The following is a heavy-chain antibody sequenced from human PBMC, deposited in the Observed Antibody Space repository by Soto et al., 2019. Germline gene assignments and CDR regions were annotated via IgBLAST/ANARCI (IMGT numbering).Heavy chain of an antibody. CDR1: GYTFTSYY. J-gene: IGHJ1*01. CDR3: ARGDDSSSWYAGLSRYEYFQH. D-gene: IGHD6-13*01. V-gene: IGHV1-46*01. Sequence: QVQLVQSGAEVKKPGASVKVSCKASGYTFTSYYMHWVRQAPGQGLEWMGIINPSGGSTSYAQKFQGRVTMTRDTSTSTVYMELSSLRSEDTAVYYCARGDDSSSWYAGLSRYEYFQHWGQGTLVTVSS. CDR2: INPSGGST.